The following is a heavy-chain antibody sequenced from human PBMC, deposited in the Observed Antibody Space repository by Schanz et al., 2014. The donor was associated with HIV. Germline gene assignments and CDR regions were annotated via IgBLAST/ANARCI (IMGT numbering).Heavy chain of an antibody. J-gene: IGHJ6*02. CDR3: AREGPTVTPGYYYGMDV. D-gene: IGHD4-17*01. CDR2: ISWNSGSI. Sequence: EVQLVESGGGLVQPGRSLRLSCTGSGFNFDDYVMYWVRQAPGKGLEWVSGISWNSGSIGYADSVKGRFTISRDNAKNSLYLQMHSLRAEDTALYYCAREGPTVTPGYYYGMDVWGQGTTVTVSS. V-gene: IGHV3-9*01. CDR1: GFNFDDYV.